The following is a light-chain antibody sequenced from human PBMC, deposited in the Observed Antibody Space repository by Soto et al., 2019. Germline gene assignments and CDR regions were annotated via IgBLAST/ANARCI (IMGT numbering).Light chain of an antibody. CDR3: SSYAGSATLVV. V-gene: IGLV2-14*01. CDR1: SSDVGGYIY. CDR2: DVS. J-gene: IGLJ2*01. Sequence: QSALTQPASVSGSPGQSITISCTGSSSDVGGYIYVSWYQQHPGKAPKLMIYDVSNRPSGVSNRFSGSKSGNTASLTISGLQAEDEADYYCSSYAGSATLVVFGGGTKLTVL.